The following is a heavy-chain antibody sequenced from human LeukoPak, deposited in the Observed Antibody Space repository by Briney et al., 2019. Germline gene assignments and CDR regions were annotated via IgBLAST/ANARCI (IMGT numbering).Heavy chain of an antibody. CDR3: ARELSAVHYYYMDV. Sequence: ASVKVCCKASGYTFTGYYMHWVRQAPGQGLEWMGWINPNSGGTNYAQKFQGRVTMTRDTSISTAFMELSRLRSDDTAVYYCARELSAVHYYYMDVWGKGTTVTVSS. V-gene: IGHV1-2*02. CDR2: INPNSGGT. CDR1: GYTFTGYY. D-gene: IGHD3-10*01. J-gene: IGHJ6*03.